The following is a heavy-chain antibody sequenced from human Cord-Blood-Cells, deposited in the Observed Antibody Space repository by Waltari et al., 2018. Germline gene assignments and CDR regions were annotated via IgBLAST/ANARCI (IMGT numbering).Heavy chain of an antibody. V-gene: IGHV3-21*01. CDR1: GFTFSSDS. CDR2: ISSSSSYI. Sequence: EVQLVESGGGLVKPGGSLRPSCAASGFTFSSDSLNWVRKAPGKGLEWVSSISSSSSYIYYADSVKGRFTISRDNAKNSLYLQMNSLRAEDTAVYYCASSAARDYWGQGTLVTVSS. D-gene: IGHD6-6*01. J-gene: IGHJ4*02. CDR3: ASSAARDY.